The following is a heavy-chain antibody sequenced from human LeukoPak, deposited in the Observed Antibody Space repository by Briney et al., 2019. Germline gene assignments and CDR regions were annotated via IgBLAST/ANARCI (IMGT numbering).Heavy chain of an antibody. Sequence: GGSLRLSCAASGFTFNDYYMSWIRQAPGEGLEWVSYISSSSSYTNYADSVKGRFTISRDNAKNSLYLQMNSLRAEDTAVYYCSRDFYGSGSSIIDYWGQGTLVTVSS. J-gene: IGHJ4*02. CDR2: ISSSSSYT. CDR1: GFTFNDYY. V-gene: IGHV3-11*05. D-gene: IGHD3-10*01. CDR3: SRDFYGSGSSIIDY.